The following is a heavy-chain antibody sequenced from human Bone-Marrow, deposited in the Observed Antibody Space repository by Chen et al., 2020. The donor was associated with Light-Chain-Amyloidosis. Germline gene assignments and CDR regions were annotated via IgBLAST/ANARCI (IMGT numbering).Heavy chain of an antibody. CDR2: FSGGGNGI. Sequence: DVQLLESGGGLVQPGGSLRLSCAASGFIFSNSAMSWVRQAPGKGLEWVSGFSGGGNGIFYADSLKRRFTISRDNSKDTLSLQMNSLRDDDMAIYYCAKAIVSPGLGRQKRGYHFDSWGQGTLVTVSS. CDR1: GFIFSNSA. CDR3: AKAIVSPGLGRQKRGYHFDS. J-gene: IGHJ4*02. D-gene: IGHD1-26*01. V-gene: IGHV3-23*01.